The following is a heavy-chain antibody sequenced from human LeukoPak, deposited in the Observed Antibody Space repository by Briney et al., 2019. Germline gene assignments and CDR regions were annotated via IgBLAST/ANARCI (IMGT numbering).Heavy chain of an antibody. CDR2: INDGGGDT. CDR3: AKATFPLGSFDY. Sequence: GGSLRLSCAASGFTFSDYAMSWVRQAPGEGLEWVSGINDGGGDTYYADSVKGRFTISRDNSKNTLYLQMNSLRAEDTAVYYCAKATFPLGSFDYWGQGTLVTVSS. V-gene: IGHV3-23*01. D-gene: IGHD1-26*01. J-gene: IGHJ4*02. CDR1: GFTFSDYA.